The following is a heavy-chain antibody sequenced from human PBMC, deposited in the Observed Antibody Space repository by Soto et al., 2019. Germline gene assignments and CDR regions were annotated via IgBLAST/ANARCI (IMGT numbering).Heavy chain of an antibody. J-gene: IGHJ6*02. CDR2: INHSGST. Sequence: PSETLSLTCAVYCGSFSGYYWSWIRQPPGKGLEWIGEINHSGSTNYNPSLKSRVTISVDTSKNQFSLKLSSVTAADTAVYYCAREGVGWDYFGMDVWGQGTTVTVSS. CDR3: AREGVGWDYFGMDV. V-gene: IGHV4-34*01. CDR1: CGSFSGYY. D-gene: IGHD3-10*01.